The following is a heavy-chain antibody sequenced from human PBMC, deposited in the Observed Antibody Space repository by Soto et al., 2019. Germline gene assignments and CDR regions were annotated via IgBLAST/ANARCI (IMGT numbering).Heavy chain of an antibody. J-gene: IGHJ6*02. V-gene: IGHV1-2*04. Sequence: ASVKVSCKASGYTFTGYYMHWVRQAPGQGLEWMGWINPNSGGTNYAQKFQGWVTMTRDTSISTAYMELSRLRSEDTAVYYCARFYDGYDSSGYYYVVGMDVWGQGTTVTVSS. CDR1: GYTFTGYY. D-gene: IGHD3-22*01. CDR2: INPNSGGT. CDR3: ARFYDGYDSSGYYYVVGMDV.